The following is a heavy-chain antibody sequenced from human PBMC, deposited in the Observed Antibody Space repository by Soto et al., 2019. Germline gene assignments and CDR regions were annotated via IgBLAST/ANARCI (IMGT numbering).Heavy chain of an antibody. CDR3: ARGRITMIVVVITW. J-gene: IGHJ4*02. Sequence: GGSLILSCAASGFTFSSYAMKWVRQAPGKGLEWVSLIGESGTPTYYADSVKGRFTISRDNSKNTLYLQMNSLRAEDTAVYYCARGRITMIVVVITWWVQGTLVTVSA. CDR2: IGESGTPT. CDR1: GFTFSSYA. V-gene: IGHV3-23*01. D-gene: IGHD3-22*01.